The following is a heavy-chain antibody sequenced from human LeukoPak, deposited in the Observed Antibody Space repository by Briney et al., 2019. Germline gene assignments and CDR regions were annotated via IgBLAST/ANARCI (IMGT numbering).Heavy chain of an antibody. Sequence: GRSLRLSCAASGFTFSSYAMHWVRQAPGKGLEWVAVISYDGSNKYYADSVKGRFTISRDNSKNTLYLQMNSLRAEDTAVYYCAKDLGYSSGWPFDYWGQGTLVTVSS. D-gene: IGHD6-19*01. CDR1: GFTFSSYA. V-gene: IGHV3-30-3*01. CDR3: AKDLGYSSGWPFDY. CDR2: ISYDGSNK. J-gene: IGHJ4*02.